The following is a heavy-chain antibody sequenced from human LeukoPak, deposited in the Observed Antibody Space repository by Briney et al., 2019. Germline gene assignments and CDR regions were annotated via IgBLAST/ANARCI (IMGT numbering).Heavy chain of an antibody. J-gene: IGHJ4*02. V-gene: IGHV4-59*01. CDR1: GGSISSYY. CDR2: IYYSGST. D-gene: IGHD3-22*01. Sequence: KPSETLSLTCTVSGGSISSYYWSWIRQPPGKGLEWIGYIYYSGSTNYNPSLKSRVTISVDTSKNQFSLKLSSVTAADTAVYYCARVYDSSFVHYFDYWGQGTLVTVSS. CDR3: ARVYDSSFVHYFDY.